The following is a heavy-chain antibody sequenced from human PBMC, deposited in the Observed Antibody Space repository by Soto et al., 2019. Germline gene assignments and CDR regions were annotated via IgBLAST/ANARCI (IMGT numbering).Heavy chain of an antibody. Sequence: ASVKVSCKASGYTFTSYAMHWVRQAPGQRLEWMGWINAGNGNTKYSQKFQGRVTITRDTSASTAYMELSSLRSEDTAVYYCAREPTYYDFWSGYYTLPDGVDVWGQGTTVTVSS. D-gene: IGHD3-3*01. V-gene: IGHV1-3*01. CDR3: AREPTYYDFWSGYYTLPDGVDV. J-gene: IGHJ6*02. CDR2: INAGNGNT. CDR1: GYTFTSYA.